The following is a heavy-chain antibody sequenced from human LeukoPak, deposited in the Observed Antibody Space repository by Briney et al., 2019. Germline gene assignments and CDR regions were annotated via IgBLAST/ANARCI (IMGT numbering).Heavy chain of an antibody. CDR1: GFTFSNYA. CDR2: IIGCGGST. CDR3: AKCTTGNTHYPIDY. J-gene: IGHJ4*02. D-gene: IGHD4-17*01. V-gene: IGHV3-23*01. Sequence: PGGSLRLSCAASGFTFSNYAMSCVRQAPGKGLEWVSAIIGCGGSTYYADSVKGRFTISRDNSKNTLYLQMNSLRVEDTAAYYCAKCTTGNTHYPIDYWGQGTLVTVSS.